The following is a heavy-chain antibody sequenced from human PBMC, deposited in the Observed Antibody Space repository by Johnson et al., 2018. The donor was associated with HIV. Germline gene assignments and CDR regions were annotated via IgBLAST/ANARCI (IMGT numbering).Heavy chain of an antibody. J-gene: IGHJ3*02. CDR2: IWYDGSNK. Sequence: QVQLVESGGGMVQPGRSLRLSCAASGFIFSSYGMHWVRQAPGKGLEWVAVIWYDGSNKHYADSVKGRFTISRDSSKNTLYLQMNSLRAEDTAVYYCARTVYSTSYLDAFDIWGQGTIVTVSS. D-gene: IGHD2-2*01. V-gene: IGHV3-33*01. CDR3: ARTVYSTSYLDAFDI. CDR1: GFIFSSYG.